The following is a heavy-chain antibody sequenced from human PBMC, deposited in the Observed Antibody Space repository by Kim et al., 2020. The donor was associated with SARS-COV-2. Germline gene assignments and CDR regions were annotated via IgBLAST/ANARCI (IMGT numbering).Heavy chain of an antibody. Sequence: ESVKGRFTISSDYSKSIAYLQMNSLKTEDTAVYYCTRGLVQVWSYNWFDPWGQGTLVTVSS. V-gene: IGHV3-49*02. J-gene: IGHJ5*02. D-gene: IGHD5-18*01. CDR3: TRGLVQVWSYNWFDP.